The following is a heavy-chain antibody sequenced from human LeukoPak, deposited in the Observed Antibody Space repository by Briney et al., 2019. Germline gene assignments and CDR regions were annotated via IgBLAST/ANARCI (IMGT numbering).Heavy chain of an antibody. CDR2: INPNSGGT. V-gene: IGHV1-2*04. J-gene: IGHJ4*02. Sequence: ASVKVSCKASGYTFTGYYMHWVRQAPGQGLEWMGWINPNSGGTNYAQKFQGWVTMTRDTSISTAYMELSRLRSDDTAVYYCARETTTYYYGSGSYYNMYYFDYWGQGTLVTVSS. CDR3: ARETTTYYYGSGSYYNMYYFDY. D-gene: IGHD3-10*01. CDR1: GYTFTGYY.